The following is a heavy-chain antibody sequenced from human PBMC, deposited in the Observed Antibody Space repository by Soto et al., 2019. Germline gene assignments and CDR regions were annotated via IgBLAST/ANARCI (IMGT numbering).Heavy chain of an antibody. CDR3: ARVIRGYSRPDGTDYYDS. CDR1: GGSITNNY. D-gene: IGHD5-12*01. Sequence: PSETLSLTCAVPGGSITNNYWSWIRQPPGKGLEWIGFVYTSGSTNYNPSLKSRVTISVDTSKNQFSLKLTSVTAADTAVYFCARVIRGYSRPDGTDYYDSWGQGTLVTVSS. CDR2: VYTSGST. V-gene: IGHV4-59*01. J-gene: IGHJ4*02.